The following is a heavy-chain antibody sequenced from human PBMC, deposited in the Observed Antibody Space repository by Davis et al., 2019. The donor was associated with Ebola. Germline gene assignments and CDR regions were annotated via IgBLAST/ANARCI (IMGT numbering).Heavy chain of an antibody. Sequence: GSLRLSCAVYGGSFSGYYWSWIRQPPGKGLEWIGEINHSGSTNYNPSLKSRVTISVDTSKNQFSLKLSSVTAADTAVYYCARIPYSYGYYYYYYGMDVWGQGTTVTVSS. CDR1: GGSFSGYY. CDR2: INHSGST. CDR3: ARIPYSYGYYYYYYGMDV. J-gene: IGHJ6*02. V-gene: IGHV4-34*01. D-gene: IGHD5-18*01.